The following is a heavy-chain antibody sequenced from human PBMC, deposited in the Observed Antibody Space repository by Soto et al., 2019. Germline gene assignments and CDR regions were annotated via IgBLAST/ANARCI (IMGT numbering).Heavy chain of an antibody. Sequence: ASVKVSCKASGYTFTSYDINWVRQATGQGLEWMGWMNPNSGITSYAQKFQGRVTMTTNNSMSTAYMELSSLRSEDTAVYYCATYPGGNAYCSGGSCYWRDDAFNIWGQGTMVTVSS. CDR3: ATYPGGNAYCSGGSCYWRDDAFNI. CDR2: MNPNSGIT. V-gene: IGHV1-8*01. CDR1: GYTFTSYD. J-gene: IGHJ3*02. D-gene: IGHD2-15*01.